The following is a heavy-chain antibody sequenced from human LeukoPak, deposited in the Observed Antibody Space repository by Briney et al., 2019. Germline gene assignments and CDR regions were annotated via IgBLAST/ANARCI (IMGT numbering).Heavy chain of an antibody. Sequence: GGSLRLSCAASGFTFSDYYMSWIRQAPGRGREWVSYISSSGSTIYYADSVKGRFTISRDNAKNSLYLQMNSLRAEDTAVYYCAKPEYSSSWPLDYWGQGTLVTVSS. D-gene: IGHD6-13*01. CDR2: ISSSGSTI. CDR1: GFTFSDYY. CDR3: AKPEYSSSWPLDY. J-gene: IGHJ4*02. V-gene: IGHV3-11*01.